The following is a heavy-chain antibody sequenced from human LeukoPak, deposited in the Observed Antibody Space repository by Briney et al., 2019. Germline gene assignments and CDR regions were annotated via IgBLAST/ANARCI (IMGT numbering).Heavy chain of an antibody. CDR2: INREGSST. CDR1: GFTFSSYW. J-gene: IGHJ4*02. Sequence: AGGSLRLSCAASGFTFSSYWMHWVRQAPGKGLVWVSRINREGSSTSYADSVKGRFTISRDNDKNTLYLQMNSLRAEDTAVYYCASGYSYGYFGYWGQGTLVTVSS. CDR3: ASGYSYGYFGY. D-gene: IGHD5-18*01. V-gene: IGHV3-74*01.